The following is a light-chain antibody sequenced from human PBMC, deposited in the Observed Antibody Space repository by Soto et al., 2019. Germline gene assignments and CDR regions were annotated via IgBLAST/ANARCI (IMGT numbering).Light chain of an antibody. CDR3: MQGLHWPPAT. CDR1: QSLVHSDGSSY. CDR2: KVS. V-gene: IGKV2-30*02. J-gene: IGKJ1*01. Sequence: DVVMTQSPLSLPVTLGQPASISCTSSQSLVHSDGSSYLSWFQQRPGQSPRRLMYKVSNRDSGVPDRFSGSGSGTDFTLKISRVEAEDVGVYYCMQGLHWPPATFGQGTKVEIK.